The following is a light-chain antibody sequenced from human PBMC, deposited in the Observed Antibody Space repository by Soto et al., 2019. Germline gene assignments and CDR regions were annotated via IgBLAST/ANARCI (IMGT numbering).Light chain of an antibody. CDR2: GAS. J-gene: IGKJ1*01. Sequence: EIVMTQSPATLSVSPGERATLSCRASQSVGSNLAWYQLKPGQAPRLLIYGASTRATGIPARFSGSGSGTDFTLTISSLQSEDFAIDLSQQYNNWPPDMTFGQGIKVEIK. CDR3: QQYNNWPPDMT. CDR1: QSVGSN. V-gene: IGKV3-15*01.